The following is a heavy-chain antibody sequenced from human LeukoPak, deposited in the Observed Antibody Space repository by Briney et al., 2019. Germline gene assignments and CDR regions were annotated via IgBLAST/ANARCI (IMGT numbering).Heavy chain of an antibody. D-gene: IGHD3-3*01. CDR1: GGSFSGYY. J-gene: IGHJ4*02. CDR3: ARVSFDFWSGYYKFDY. CDR2: IYYSGST. V-gene: IGHV4-59*01. Sequence: SETLSLTCAVYGGSFSGYYWSWIRQPPGKGLEWIGYIYYSGSTNYNPSLKSRVTISVDTSKNQFSLKLSSVTAADTAVYYCARVSFDFWSGYYKFDYWGQGTLVTVSS.